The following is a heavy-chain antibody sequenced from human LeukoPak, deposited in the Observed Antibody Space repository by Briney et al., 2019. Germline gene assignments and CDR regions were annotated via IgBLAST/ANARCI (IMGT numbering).Heavy chain of an antibody. CDR3: ARDCGSTGCDY. J-gene: IGHJ4*02. D-gene: IGHD2-2*01. Sequence: GVPLSLSCAASGFTIGDYGKRVDRQAPGKVLVMVSRISNDGSTTTYADSVRGRFTISRDNAKNTLYLQMNSLRAEDTAVYYCARDCGSTGCDYWGQGTLVTVSS. CDR1: GFTIGDYG. CDR2: ISNDGSTT. V-gene: IGHV3-74*01.